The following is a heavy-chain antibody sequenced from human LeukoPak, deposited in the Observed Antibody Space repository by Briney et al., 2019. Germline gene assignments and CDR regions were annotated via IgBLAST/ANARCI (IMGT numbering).Heavy chain of an antibody. V-gene: IGHV5-51*01. CDR2: IYPGDSDT. D-gene: IGHD6-13*01. J-gene: IGHJ4*02. CDR3: ARPEGLNIAAPSY. Sequence: GESLQISCKGSGYSFTSYWIGWVRQMPGKGLEWMGIIYPGDSDTRYSPSFQGQVTISADKSISTAFLQWSSLKASDTAMYYCARPEGLNIAAPSYWGQGTLVTVSS. CDR1: GYSFTSYW.